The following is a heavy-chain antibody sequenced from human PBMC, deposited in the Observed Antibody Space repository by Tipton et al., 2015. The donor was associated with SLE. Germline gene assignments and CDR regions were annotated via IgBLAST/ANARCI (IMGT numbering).Heavy chain of an antibody. CDR3: ARGARGREYYYYYMDV. CDR2: IYYSGST. CDR1: GGSISSYY. D-gene: IGHD3-10*01. Sequence: GLVKPSETLSLTCTVSGGSISSYYWSWIRQPPGKGLEWIGYIYYSGSTNYNPSLKSRVTISVDTSKNQFSLKLSSVTAADTAVYYCARGARGREYYYYYMDVWGKGTTVTVSS. J-gene: IGHJ6*03. V-gene: IGHV4-59*01.